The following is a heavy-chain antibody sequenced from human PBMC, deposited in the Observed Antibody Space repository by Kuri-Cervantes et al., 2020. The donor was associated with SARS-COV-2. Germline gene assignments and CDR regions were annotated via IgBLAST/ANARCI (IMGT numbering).Heavy chain of an antibody. D-gene: IGHD7-27*01. J-gene: IGHJ6*03. CDR1: GGSISSSTYY. Sequence: GSLRLSCTVSGGSISSSTYYWGWIRQPPGKGLEWIGSIYYSGSTYYNPSLKSRVTISVDTSKNQFSLKLSSVTAADTAVYYCARTQLGMNMDVWGKGTTVTVSS. CDR3: ARTQLGMNMDV. CDR2: IYYSGST. V-gene: IGHV4-39*01.